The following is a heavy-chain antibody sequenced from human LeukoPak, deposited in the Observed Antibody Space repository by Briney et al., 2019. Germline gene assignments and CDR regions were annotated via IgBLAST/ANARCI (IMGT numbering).Heavy chain of an antibody. D-gene: IGHD2-15*01. J-gene: IGHJ4*02. V-gene: IGHV1-8*03. CDR3: ARVDGSPDY. CDR1: GYTFTSYD. Sequence: ASVKVSCKASGYTFTSYDINWVRQATGQGLEWMGWINPNSDNRGYAQKFQGRVTITRDTSISTAYMELSSLRSEDTAVYYCARVDGSPDYWGQGTLVTVSS. CDR2: INPNSDNR.